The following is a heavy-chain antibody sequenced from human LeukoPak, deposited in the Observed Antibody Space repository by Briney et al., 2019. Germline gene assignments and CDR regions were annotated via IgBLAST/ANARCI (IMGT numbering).Heavy chain of an antibody. D-gene: IGHD5-12*01. CDR1: RYTFTDYY. CDR3: ARGGYSGYDLFDP. CDR2: INPNSGGT. Sequence: ASVKVFCMAYRYTFTDYYMHWLRQAPGQGLEWMGWINPNSGGTNYAQKFQGRVTMTRDTSISTAYMELSRLRSDDTAVYYCARGGYSGYDLFDPWGQGTLVTVSS. V-gene: IGHV1-2*02. J-gene: IGHJ5*02.